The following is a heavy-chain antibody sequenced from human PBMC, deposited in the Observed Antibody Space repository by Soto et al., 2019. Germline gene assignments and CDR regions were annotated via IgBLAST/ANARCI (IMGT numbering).Heavy chain of an antibody. D-gene: IGHD6-6*01. Sequence: QVQLVQSGAEVKKPGASVKVSCKTSGYTFTDYYIHWVRQAPGQGLEWMGWINPNSGGTNYEQKFQDWVTMTRDTSISAAYTELSRLRSDDTAMYYCARVQTSSSDFDYWGQGTLVTVSS. CDR2: INPNSGGT. CDR1: GYTFTDYY. J-gene: IGHJ4*02. CDR3: ARVQTSSSDFDY. V-gene: IGHV1-2*04.